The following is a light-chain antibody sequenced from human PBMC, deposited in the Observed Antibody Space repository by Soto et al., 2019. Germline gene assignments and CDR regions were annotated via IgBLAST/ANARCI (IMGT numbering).Light chain of an antibody. CDR2: GAT. J-gene: IGKJ3*01. V-gene: IGKV3-20*01. CDR3: QQYGSSLYT. CDR1: QSVSSKF. Sequence: IVLMQSPGPLSLSSGARDTPSRRASQSVSSKFLARYRHKPGQAPRLLIYGATIRASGVPERFSGGGSGTDFTLTITRLEPEDFALYYCQQYGSSLYTFGPGTKLDFK.